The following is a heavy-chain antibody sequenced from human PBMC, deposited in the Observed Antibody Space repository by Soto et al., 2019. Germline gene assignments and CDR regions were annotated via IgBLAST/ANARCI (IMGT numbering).Heavy chain of an antibody. CDR1: GFTFSTYS. D-gene: IGHD2-2*03. J-gene: IGHJ4*02. Sequence: GGSLRLSCAASGFTFSTYSMNWVRQAPGKGLEWISYISSSSGTIYYADSVKGRFTISRVNAKNSLYLQMNSLRAEDTAVYYCARWIESISYWGQGTLVTV. CDR2: ISSSSGTI. V-gene: IGHV3-48*01. CDR3: ARWIESISY.